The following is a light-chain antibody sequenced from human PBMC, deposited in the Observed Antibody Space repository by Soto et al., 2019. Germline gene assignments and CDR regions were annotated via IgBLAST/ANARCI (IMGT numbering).Light chain of an antibody. CDR3: QERHSCPIT. CDR2: DSS. J-gene: IGKJ5*01. CDR1: ESVRDE. Sequence: EAVLTQSPATLSLSPGERATLSCRASESVRDELGWYQQKPGQTPRLLIFDSSNTATGIPARFSGSGYGTGFTPGITSPEPEDVAVYEGQERHSCPITTGQGTRLE. V-gene: IGKV3-11*01.